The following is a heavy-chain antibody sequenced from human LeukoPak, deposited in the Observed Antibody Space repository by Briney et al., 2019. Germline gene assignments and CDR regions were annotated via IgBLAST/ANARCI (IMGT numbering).Heavy chain of an antibody. D-gene: IGHD6-19*01. CDR2: INHSGST. CDR3: ARGYSSGWYGPFFDY. CDR1: GGSFSGYY. V-gene: IGHV4-34*01. Sequence: SEALSLTCAVYGGSFSGYYWSWIRQPPGKGLEWIGEINHSGSTNYNPSLKSRVTISVDTSKNQFSLKLSSVTAADTAVYYCARGYSSGWYGPFFDYWGQGTLVTVSS. J-gene: IGHJ4*02.